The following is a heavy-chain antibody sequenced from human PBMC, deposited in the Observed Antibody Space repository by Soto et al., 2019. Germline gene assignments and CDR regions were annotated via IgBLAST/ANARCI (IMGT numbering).Heavy chain of an antibody. D-gene: IGHD2-2*01. V-gene: IGHV4-31*03. CDR1: GGSISSGGYY. CDR2: IYYSGST. Sequence: PSETLSLTCTVSGGSISSGGYYWSWIRQHPGKGLEWIGYIYYSGSTYYNPSLKSRVTISVDTSKNQFSLKLSPVTAADTAVYYCARVVGGYYYGMDVWGQGTTVTVS. CDR3: ARVVGGYYYGMDV. J-gene: IGHJ6*02.